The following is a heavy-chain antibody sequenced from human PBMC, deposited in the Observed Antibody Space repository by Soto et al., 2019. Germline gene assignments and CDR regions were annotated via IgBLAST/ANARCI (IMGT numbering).Heavy chain of an antibody. J-gene: IGHJ6*02. D-gene: IGHD1-26*01. CDR1: GGTFSSYA. CDR2: IIPIFGTA. V-gene: IGHV1-69*01. CDR3: ARGSGVGAFPGFYYGMDV. Sequence: QVQLVQSGAEVKKPGSSVKVSCKASGGTFSSYAISWVRQAPGPGLEWMGGIIPIFGTANYAQKFQGRVTITADESTSTAYMELSSLRSEDTDVYYCARGSGVGAFPGFYYGMDVWGQGTTVTVSS.